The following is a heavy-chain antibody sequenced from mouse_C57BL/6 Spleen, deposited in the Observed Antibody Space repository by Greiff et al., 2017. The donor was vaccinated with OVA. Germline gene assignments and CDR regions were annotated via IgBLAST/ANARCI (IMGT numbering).Heavy chain of an antibody. CDR2: IYPANGNT. V-gene: IGHV1-82*01. Sequence: QVQLKESGPELVKPGASVKISCKASGYAFSSSWMNWVKQRPGKGLEWIGRIYPANGNTKYAPKFQGKATITADTSSNTAYLQLSSLTSEDTAIYYCALTGEGYYAMDYWGQGTSVTVSS. CDR3: ALTGEGYYAMDY. CDR1: GYAFSSSW. J-gene: IGHJ4*01. D-gene: IGHD4-1*01.